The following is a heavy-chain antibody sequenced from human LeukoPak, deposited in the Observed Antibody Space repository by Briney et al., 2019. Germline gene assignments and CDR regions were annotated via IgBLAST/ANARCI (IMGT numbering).Heavy chain of an antibody. Sequence: GESLKISCKVSGYSFTSYCIGWVRQMPGKGLEWMGIIYPGDSGPTYSPSFQGQVTISVDKSINTAYLQWSSLQASDTAMYFCGMSGDRVPLQDDVFDVWGQGTMVTVST. D-gene: IGHD1-26*01. J-gene: IGHJ3*01. CDR3: GMSGDRVPLQDDVFDV. V-gene: IGHV5-51*01. CDR1: GYSFTSYC. CDR2: IYPGDSGP.